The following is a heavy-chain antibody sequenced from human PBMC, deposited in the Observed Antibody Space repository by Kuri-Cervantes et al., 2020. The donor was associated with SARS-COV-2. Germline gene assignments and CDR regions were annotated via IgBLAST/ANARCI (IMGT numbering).Heavy chain of an antibody. CDR1: GYTFTGQY. CDR3: ARADCSSTSCYGEKAEYGMDV. CDR2: INPNSGGT. V-gene: IGHV1-2*02. J-gene: IGHJ6*02. Sequence: ASVKVSCQASGYTFTGQYMHWVRQAPGQGLERMGWINPNSGGTNYAQKFQGRVTMTRDTSISTDYMELSRLRSDGTAVYYCARADCSSTSCYGEKAEYGMDVWGQGTTVTVSS. D-gene: IGHD2-2*01.